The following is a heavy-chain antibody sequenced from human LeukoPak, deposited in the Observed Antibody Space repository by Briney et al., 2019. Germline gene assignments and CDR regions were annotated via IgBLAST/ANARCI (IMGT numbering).Heavy chain of an antibody. J-gene: IGHJ5*02. D-gene: IGHD3-3*01. Sequence: PSETLSLTCSVSGDSMSGSTYYWAWIRQPPGKGLEWVGSGYYRGTNYYNPSLKSRATITLDSRNQFSLRLTSVTAADTAVYYCGRQGYGDFWSGYPRNWFDPWGQGTLVTVSS. CDR1: GDSMSGSTYY. V-gene: IGHV4-39*01. CDR2: GYYRGTN. CDR3: GRQGYGDFWSGYPRNWFDP.